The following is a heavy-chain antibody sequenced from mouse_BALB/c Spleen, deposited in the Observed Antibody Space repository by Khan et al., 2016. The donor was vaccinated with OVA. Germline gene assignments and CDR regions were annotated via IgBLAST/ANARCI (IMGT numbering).Heavy chain of an antibody. J-gene: IGHJ4*01. Sequence: VKLLESGPGLVAPSQSLPITCTISGFSLTNYGVHWVRQPPGKGLEWLVVIWSDGSTTYNSALKSRLTISKDNSKSQVFLKMNSLQTDDTAMYFCARQPYYHYNIMDYWGQGTSVTVSS. CDR1: GFSLTNYG. D-gene: IGHD2-10*01. V-gene: IGHV2-6-1*01. CDR2: IWSDGST. CDR3: ARQPYYHYNIMDY.